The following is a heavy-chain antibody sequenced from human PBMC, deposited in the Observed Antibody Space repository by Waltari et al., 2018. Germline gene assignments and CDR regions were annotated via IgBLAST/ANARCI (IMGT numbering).Heavy chain of an antibody. CDR2: ISSSSTI. V-gene: IGHV3-48*01. Sequence: EVQLVESGGGLVQPGGSLRLSCAASGFTFSSYSMNWVRQAPGKGLEWVSYISSSSTIYYADSVKGRFTISRDNAKNSLYLQMNSLRAEDTAVYYCASSSDQFGGDCYMCAFDIWGQGTMVTVSS. CDR3: ASSSDQFGGDCYMCAFDI. J-gene: IGHJ3*02. D-gene: IGHD2-21*01. CDR1: GFTFSSYS.